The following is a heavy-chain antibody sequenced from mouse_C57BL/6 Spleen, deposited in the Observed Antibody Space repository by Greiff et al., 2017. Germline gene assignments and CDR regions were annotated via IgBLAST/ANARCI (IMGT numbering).Heavy chain of an antibody. Sequence: VQLQQPGAELVRPGTSVKVSCKASGYAFTSYWIQWVKQRPGQGLEWIGMINPGSGGTNYNEKFKGKATLTVDKSSSTAYMQLSSLTSEDSAVYFCARRGDYYASGTPNWGPDAPLTVS. J-gene: IGHJ2*01. V-gene: IGHV1-54*01. CDR1: GYAFTSYW. D-gene: IGHD1-1*01. CDR3: ARRGDYYASGTPN. CDR2: INPGSGGT.